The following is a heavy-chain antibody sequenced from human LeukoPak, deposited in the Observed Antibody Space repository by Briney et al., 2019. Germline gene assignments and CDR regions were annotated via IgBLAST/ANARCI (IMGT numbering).Heavy chain of an antibody. CDR2: ISHDGSNK. J-gene: IGHJ4*02. CDR1: GFTFSSYG. V-gene: IGHV3-30*18. D-gene: IGHD6-13*01. Sequence: PGGSLRLSCAASGFTFSSYGMHWVRQAPGKGLEWVAVISHDGSNKYYADSVKGRFTISRDNSKNTLYLQMNSLRAEDTAVYYCAKGTDPGIAAAGAVLDYWGQGTLVTVSS. CDR3: AKGTDPGIAAAGAVLDY.